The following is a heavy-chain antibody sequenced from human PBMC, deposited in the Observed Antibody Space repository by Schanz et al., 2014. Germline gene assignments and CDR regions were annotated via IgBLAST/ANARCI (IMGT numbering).Heavy chain of an antibody. J-gene: IGHJ4*02. CDR3: ARGYSGYSHFDY. Sequence: QVQLVQSGSELKKPGASVKVSCKASGYTFAMYDMNWVRQAPGQGLEWMGWINTNTANPTYAQGFTERFVYTLDASVTTASLEISSLKAEDTAVYYCARGYSGYSHFDYWGQGALVTVSS. CDR1: GYTFAMYD. V-gene: IGHV7-4-1*02. CDR2: INTNTANP. D-gene: IGHD5-12*01.